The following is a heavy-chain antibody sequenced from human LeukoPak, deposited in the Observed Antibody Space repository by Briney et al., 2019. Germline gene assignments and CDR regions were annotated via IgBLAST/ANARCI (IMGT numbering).Heavy chain of an antibody. CDR3: AVVVAANDAFDI. V-gene: IGHV1-8*01. D-gene: IGHD2-15*01. Sequence: ASVKVSCKASGYTFTSYDINWVRQATGQGLEWMGWMNPNSGNTGYAQKFQGRVTMTRNTSIGTAYMELSSLRSEDTAVYYCAVVVAANDAFDIWGQGTMVTVSS. CDR1: GYTFTSYD. J-gene: IGHJ3*02. CDR2: MNPNSGNT.